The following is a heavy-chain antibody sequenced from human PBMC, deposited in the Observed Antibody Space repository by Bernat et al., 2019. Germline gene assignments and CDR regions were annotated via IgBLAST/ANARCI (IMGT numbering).Heavy chain of an antibody. CDR1: GYTFTGYY. Sequence: QVQLVQSGAEVKKPGASVKVSCNASGYTFTGYYMHWVRQAPGQGLEWMGWINPNSGGTNYEQKFQGWVTMTRDTSISTAYMELRRLRSDDTAVYYCARGGYGSGSYLDPWGQGTLVTVSS. V-gene: IGHV1-2*04. CDR3: ARGGYGSGSYLDP. CDR2: INPNSGGT. J-gene: IGHJ5*02. D-gene: IGHD3-10*01.